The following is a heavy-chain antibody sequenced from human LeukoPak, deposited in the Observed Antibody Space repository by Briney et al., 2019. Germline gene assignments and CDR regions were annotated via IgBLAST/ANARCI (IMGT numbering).Heavy chain of an antibody. CDR2: IRYDGSNK. V-gene: IGHV3-30*02. CDR3: AKSQYRVPVYGMDV. J-gene: IGHJ6*02. CDR1: GFTFSSYG. Sequence: PGGSLRLSCAASGFTFSSYGMHWVRQAPGKGLEWVAFIRYDGSNKYYADSVKGRFTISRDNSKNTLYLQMNSLRAEDTAVYYCAKSQYRVPVYGMDVWGQGTTVTVSS. D-gene: IGHD6-6*01.